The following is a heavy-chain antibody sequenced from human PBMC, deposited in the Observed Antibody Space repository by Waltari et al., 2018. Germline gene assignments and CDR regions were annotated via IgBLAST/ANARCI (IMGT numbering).Heavy chain of an antibody. Sequence: QVQVVQSGAEVKKPGASVKVSCKASEYIFSGYYLHWVRQAPGQRLEWMGRINPSGRSASYAQKFQGRLTMTRDTSTSTVYMELSSLRSDDTALYYCARDLSGTMWFDYWGQGTLVTVSS. V-gene: IGHV1-46*01. CDR3: ARDLSGTMWFDY. CDR2: INPSGRSA. J-gene: IGHJ4*02. CDR1: EYIFSGYY. D-gene: IGHD1-20*01.